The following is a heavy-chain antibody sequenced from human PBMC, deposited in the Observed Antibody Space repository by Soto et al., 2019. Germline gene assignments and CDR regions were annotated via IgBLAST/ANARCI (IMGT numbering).Heavy chain of an antibody. CDR3: ARWWSGSRQGFDP. J-gene: IGHJ5*02. Sequence: PSETLSLTCPVSGGSISSYDWSWIRQPPGKGLEWIGYIYYSGSTYYNPSLKSRVTISVDTSKNQFSLKLSSVTAADTAVYYCARWWSGSRQGFDPWGQGTLVTVSS. D-gene: IGHD3-3*01. CDR1: GGSISSYD. CDR2: IYYSGST. V-gene: IGHV4-59*06.